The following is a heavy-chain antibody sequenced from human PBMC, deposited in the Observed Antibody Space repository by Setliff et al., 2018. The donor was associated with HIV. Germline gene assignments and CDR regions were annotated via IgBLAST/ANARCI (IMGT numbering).Heavy chain of an antibody. J-gene: IGHJ4*02. V-gene: IGHV4-39*07. CDR3: ARVQPGEWVDY. Sequence: SETLSLTCTVSGGSISSSSYYWGWIRQPPGKGLEWVGSLYFSGRAYYDPSLKSRVTVSVDASKNQFSLKLSSVTAADTAVYYCARVQPGEWVDYWGQGTLVTVSS. CDR1: GGSISSSSYY. CDR2: LYFSGRA. D-gene: IGHD2-2*01.